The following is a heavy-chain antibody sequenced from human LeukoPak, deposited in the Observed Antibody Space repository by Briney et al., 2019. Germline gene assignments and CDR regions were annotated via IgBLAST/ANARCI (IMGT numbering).Heavy chain of an antibody. D-gene: IGHD7-27*01. CDR2: IFRDGTT. Sequence: GSLRLSCAASGFTVITSYMSWVRQAPGKGLEWVSVIFRDGTTYYADPVKGRFTISRDNSKNTLYLQMNTLRAEDTAMYYCTKTGGPWDWGQGTLVTVSS. V-gene: IGHV3-66*01. CDR1: GFTVITSY. CDR3: TKTGGPWD. J-gene: IGHJ4*02.